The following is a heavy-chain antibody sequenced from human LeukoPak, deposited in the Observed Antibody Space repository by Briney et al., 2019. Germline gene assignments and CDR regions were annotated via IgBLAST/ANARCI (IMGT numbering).Heavy chain of an antibody. CDR2: ISYDGSNK. CDR1: GFTFSSYG. CDR3: AKDGSGGWYLGY. J-gene: IGHJ4*02. Sequence: PGGSLRLSCAASGFTFSSYGMHWVRQAPGKGLEWVVVISYDGSNKYYADSVKGRFTISRDNSKNTLYLQMNSLRAEDTAVYYCAKDGSGGWYLGYWGQGTLVTVSS. D-gene: IGHD6-19*01. V-gene: IGHV3-30*18.